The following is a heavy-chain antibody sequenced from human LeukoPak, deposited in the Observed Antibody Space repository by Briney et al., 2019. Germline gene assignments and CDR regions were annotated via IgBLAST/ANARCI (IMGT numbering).Heavy chain of an antibody. D-gene: IGHD1-26*01. CDR3: ARAPETWELLAGGFDP. CDR1: GYTFTSYY. J-gene: IGHJ5*02. Sequence: ASVKVSCKASGYTFTSYYMHWVRQAPGQGLEWMGWINPNSGGTNYAQKFQGRVTMTRDTSISTAYMELSRLRSDDTAVYYCARAPETWELLAGGFDPWGQGTLVTVSS. V-gene: IGHV1-2*02. CDR2: INPNSGGT.